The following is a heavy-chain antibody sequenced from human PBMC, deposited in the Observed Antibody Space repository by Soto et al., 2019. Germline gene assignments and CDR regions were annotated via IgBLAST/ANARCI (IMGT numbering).Heavy chain of an antibody. J-gene: IGHJ5*02. Sequence: TLSLTCTVSGGSIGTGDYHWSWIRQPPGKGLEWIAYIHYTGNAYYRPSLRGRLLLSVDTSKNQFSLKLSSVTAADTAVYYCARGSNRNWFGPWGQGTLVTVSS. CDR1: GGSIGTGDYH. CDR3: ARGSNRNWFGP. CDR2: IHYTGNA. V-gene: IGHV4-30-4*01.